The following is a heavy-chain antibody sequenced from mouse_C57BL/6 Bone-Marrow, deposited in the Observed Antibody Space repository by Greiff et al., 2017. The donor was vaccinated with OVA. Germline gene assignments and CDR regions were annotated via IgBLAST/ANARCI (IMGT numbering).Heavy chain of an antibody. V-gene: IGHV1-15*01. J-gene: IGHJ3*01. Sequence: VQLVESGAELVRPGASVTLSCKASGYTFTDYEMHWVKQTPVHGLEWIGAIDPETGGTAYNQKFKGKAILTADKSSSTAYMELRSLTSEDSAVYYCTRLLPPWFAYWGQGTLVTVSA. D-gene: IGHD1-1*01. CDR2: IDPETGGT. CDR1: GYTFTDYE. CDR3: TRLLPPWFAY.